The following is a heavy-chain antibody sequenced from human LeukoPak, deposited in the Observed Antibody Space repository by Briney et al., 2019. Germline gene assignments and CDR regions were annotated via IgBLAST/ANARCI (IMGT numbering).Heavy chain of an antibody. CDR1: GFTFSSYG. CDR3: ARDSGFITMIVDY. Sequence: PGGSLRLSCAASGFTFSSYGMSWIRQAPGKGLEWVSYISSSGSTIYYADSVKGRFTISRDNAKNSLYLQMNSLRAEDTAVYYCARDSGFITMIVDYWGQGTLVTVSS. D-gene: IGHD3-22*01. CDR2: ISSSGSTI. J-gene: IGHJ4*02. V-gene: IGHV3-48*04.